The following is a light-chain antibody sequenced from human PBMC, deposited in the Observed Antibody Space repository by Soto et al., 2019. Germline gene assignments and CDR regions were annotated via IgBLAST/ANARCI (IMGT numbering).Light chain of an antibody. CDR1: QGISSA. CDR3: QQFNNYPLP. J-gene: IGKJ5*01. V-gene: IGKV1D-13*01. Sequence: AIPLTQSPSSLSASVGDRVTITCRASQGISSAVAWYQQKPGKPPKLLMYDASSLESGVPPRFSGSGSGTDFTLSISSLQPEDFATYYCQQFNNYPLPFGQGTRLEIK. CDR2: DAS.